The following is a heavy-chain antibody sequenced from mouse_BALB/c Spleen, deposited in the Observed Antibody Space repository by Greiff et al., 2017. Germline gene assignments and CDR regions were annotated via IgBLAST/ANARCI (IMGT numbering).Heavy chain of an antibody. CDR2: IYPVSGET. CDR3: ARSGEVRREGYAMDY. J-gene: IGHJ4*01. Sequence: QVQLKQSGAELASPGASVTLSCKASGYTFTDHIMNWVKKRPGQGLEWIGRIYPVSGETNYNQKFMGKATFSVDRSSSTVYMVLNSLTSEDPAVYYCARSGEVRREGYAMDYWGQGTSVTVSS. D-gene: IGHD2-14*01. CDR1: GYTFTDHI. V-gene: IGHV1-11*01.